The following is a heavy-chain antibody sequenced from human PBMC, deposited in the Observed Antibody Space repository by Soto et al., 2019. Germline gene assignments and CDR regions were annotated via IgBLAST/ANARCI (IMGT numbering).Heavy chain of an antibody. CDR2: INAGNGNT. J-gene: IGHJ5*02. D-gene: IGHD3-9*01. V-gene: IGHV1-3*01. CDR1: GYTFTSYA. Sequence: ASVKVSCKASGYTFTSYAMHWVRQAPGQRLEWMGWINAGNGNTKYSQKFQGRVTITRDTSASTSYMELSSLRSEDTAVYYCARAHYDILTGYSLNWFDPWGQGTLVTVSS. CDR3: ARAHYDILTGYSLNWFDP.